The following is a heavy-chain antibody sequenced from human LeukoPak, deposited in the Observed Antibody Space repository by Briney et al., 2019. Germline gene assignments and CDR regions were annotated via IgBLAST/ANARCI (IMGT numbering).Heavy chain of an antibody. CDR3: ARVLRQGFDY. J-gene: IGHJ4*02. CDR2: ISYDGSNK. V-gene: IGHV3-30*04. CDR1: GFTFSGYA. D-gene: IGHD2-15*01. Sequence: GGSLRLSCAASGFTFSGYAMHWVRQAPGKGLEWVAVISYDGSNKYYADSVKGRFTTSRDNSKNTLYLQMNSLRAEDTAVYYCARVLRQGFDYWGQGTLVTVSS.